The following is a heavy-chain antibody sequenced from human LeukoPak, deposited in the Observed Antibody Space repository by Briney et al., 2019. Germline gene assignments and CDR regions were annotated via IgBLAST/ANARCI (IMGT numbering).Heavy chain of an antibody. J-gene: IGHJ3*02. CDR2: SKTDGGTT. V-gene: IGHV3-15*01. Sequence: SKTDGGTTDYAAPVKGRFTISRDDSKNTLYLQMNSLKTEDTAVYYCTVTGYYYDSSGYYYGDAFDIWGQGTMVTVSS. CDR3: TVTGYYYDSSGYYYGDAFDI. D-gene: IGHD3-22*01.